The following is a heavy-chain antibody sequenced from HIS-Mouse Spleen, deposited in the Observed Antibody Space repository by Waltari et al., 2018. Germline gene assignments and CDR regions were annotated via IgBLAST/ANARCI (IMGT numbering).Heavy chain of an antibody. CDR1: GGSISSSSYY. V-gene: IGHV4-39*07. J-gene: IGHJ2*01. Sequence: QLQLQESGPGLVKPSETLSLTCTVSGGSISSSSYYWGWIRQPPGKGLEWIGSIYYSGSTYYNPHLKRRVTISVDTSKNQFSLKLSSVTAADTAVYYCAREIPYSSSWYDWYFDLWGRGTLVTVSS. D-gene: IGHD6-13*01. CDR2: IYYSGST. CDR3: AREIPYSSSWYDWYFDL.